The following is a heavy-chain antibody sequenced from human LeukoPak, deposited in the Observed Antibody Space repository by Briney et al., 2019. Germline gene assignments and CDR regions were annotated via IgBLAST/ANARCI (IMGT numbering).Heavy chain of an antibody. CDR1: GYRFNAYW. CDR2: IYPDDSDT. CDR3: ARRSMVRGDDAFDI. Sequence: GESLKISCKGSGYRFNAYWIAWVRQMPGKGLDWMGIIYPDDSDTRYSPSFQGQVTISADKFVRTAYLQWSSLKASDTAMYYCARRSMVRGDDAFDIWGQGTMVTVSS. V-gene: IGHV5-51*01. J-gene: IGHJ3*02. D-gene: IGHD3-10*01.